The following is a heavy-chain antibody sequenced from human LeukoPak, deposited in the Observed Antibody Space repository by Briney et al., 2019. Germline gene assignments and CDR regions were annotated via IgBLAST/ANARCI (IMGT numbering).Heavy chain of an antibody. V-gene: IGHV3-23*01. D-gene: IGHD2-15*01. Sequence: GGSLRLSCAVSGFTFSSYAMSWVRQAPGKGLEWVSAISGSGGSTYYADSVKGRFTISRDNSKNTLYLQMNSLRAEDTAVYYCAHFKGYCSGGSCSGYWGQGTLVTVSS. CDR2: ISGSGGST. CDR3: AHFKGYCSGGSCSGY. J-gene: IGHJ4*02. CDR1: GFTFSSYA.